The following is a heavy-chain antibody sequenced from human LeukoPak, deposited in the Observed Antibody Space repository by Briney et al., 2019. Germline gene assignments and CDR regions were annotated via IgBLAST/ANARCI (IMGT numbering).Heavy chain of an antibody. V-gene: IGHV3-7*01. Sequence: GGSLRLSCAASGFTFSGDWMSWVRQAPGKGLEWVANIKQDGSEKYYVDSVKGRFTISRDNAKNSLYLQMNSLRAEDTAVYYCARDMDYVWGRYRYSPLFDYWGQGTLVTVSS. D-gene: IGHD3-16*02. J-gene: IGHJ4*02. CDR1: GFTFSGDW. CDR3: ARDMDYVWGRYRYSPLFDY. CDR2: IKQDGSEK.